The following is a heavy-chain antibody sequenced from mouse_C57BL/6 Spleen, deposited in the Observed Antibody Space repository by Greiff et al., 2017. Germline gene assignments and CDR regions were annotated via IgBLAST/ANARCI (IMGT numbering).Heavy chain of an antibody. CDR1: GYTFTNYW. Sequence: VKLVESGAELVRPGTSVKMSCKASGYTFTNYWIGWAKQRPGHGLEWIGDIYPGGGYTNYNEKFKGKATLTADKSSSTAYMQFSSLTSEDSAIYYCDRGTGYLDYWGQGTTLTVSS. V-gene: IGHV1-63*01. CDR2: IYPGGGYT. J-gene: IGHJ2*01. CDR3: DRGTGYLDY. D-gene: IGHD3-3*01.